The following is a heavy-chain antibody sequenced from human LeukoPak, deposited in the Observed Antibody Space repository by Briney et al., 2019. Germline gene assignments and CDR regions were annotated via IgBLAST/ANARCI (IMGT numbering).Heavy chain of an antibody. J-gene: IGHJ5*02. CDR3: ARDVWFDP. V-gene: IGHV3-48*03. CDR1: GFTFSSHE. Sequence: GGSLRLSCAASGFTFSSHEMNWVRQPPGKGLEWVSYISSGGSTIYYADSVRGRFTVSRDNAKNSLYLQMKSLRAEDTALYCCARDVWFDPWGQGTLVTVSS. CDR2: ISSGGSTI.